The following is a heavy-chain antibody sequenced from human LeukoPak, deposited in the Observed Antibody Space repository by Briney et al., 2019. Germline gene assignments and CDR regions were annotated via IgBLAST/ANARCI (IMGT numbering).Heavy chain of an antibody. D-gene: IGHD2-2*01. CDR3: ARDGTDGVTSTSCYAGCSYYYYYGTDV. V-gene: IGHV1-58*02. Sequence: GTSVKVSCKASGFTFTSSAMQWVRQARGQRLEWIGWIVVGSGNTNYAQKFQERVTITRDTSISTAYMELSRLRSDDTAVYYCARDGTDGVTSTSCYAGCSYYYYYGTDVWGQGTTVTVSS. CDR1: GFTFTSSA. J-gene: IGHJ6*02. CDR2: IVVGSGNT.